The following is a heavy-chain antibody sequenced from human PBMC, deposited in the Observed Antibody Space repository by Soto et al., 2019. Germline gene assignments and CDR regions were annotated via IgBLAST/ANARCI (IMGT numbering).Heavy chain of an antibody. CDR1: GYTFTGYY. J-gene: IGHJ6*02. D-gene: IGHD3-3*01. CDR3: ARGNNDFWSGTNASYGMDV. CDR2: INPSGGST. V-gene: IGHV1-46*01. Sequence: GASVKVCCKASGYTFTGYYMHWVRQAPGQGLEWMGIINPSGGSTSYAQKFQGRVTMTRDTSTSTVYMELSSLRSGDTAVYYCARGNNDFWSGTNASYGMDVWGQGTTVIVSS.